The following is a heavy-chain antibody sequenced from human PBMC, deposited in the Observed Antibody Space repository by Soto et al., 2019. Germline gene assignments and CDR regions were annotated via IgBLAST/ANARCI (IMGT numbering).Heavy chain of an antibody. CDR2: INPATGAA. V-gene: IGHV1-2*02. Sequence: QLHLVQSGAVVKKPGASVTVSCSASGYPVTAYYMHWVRQAPGRGLEWMGGINPATGAAKYTQTFQGRVTMTRDTSTSTVFMELRGLTSEETAVFSCASGGGVGVAGSAAFDMWGQGTLVTVSS. CDR3: ASGGGVGVAGSAAFDM. J-gene: IGHJ3*02. D-gene: IGHD3-3*01. CDR1: GYPVTAYY.